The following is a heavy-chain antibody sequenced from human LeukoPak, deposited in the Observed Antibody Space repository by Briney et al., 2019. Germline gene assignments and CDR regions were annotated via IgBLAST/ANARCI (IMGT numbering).Heavy chain of an antibody. CDR1: GGSISSYY. CDR2: IYTSGST. D-gene: IGHD3-22*01. CDR3: SGGYYDSSGYYSLDY. Sequence: SETLSLTCTVSGGSISSYYWSWIRQPAGKGLEWIGRIYTSGSTNYNPSLKSRATMSVDTSKNQFSLKLSSVTAADTAVYYCSGGYYDSSGYYSLDYWGQGTLVTVSS. V-gene: IGHV4-4*07. J-gene: IGHJ4*02.